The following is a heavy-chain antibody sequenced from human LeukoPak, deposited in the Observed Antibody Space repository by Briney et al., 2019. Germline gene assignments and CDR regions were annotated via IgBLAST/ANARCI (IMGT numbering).Heavy chain of an antibody. CDR2: ISAYNGNT. D-gene: IGHD3-22*01. V-gene: IGHV1-18*01. CDR3: ARGLDSSGYYDDYFDY. CDR1: GYTFTSYG. Sequence: GASVKVSCKASGYTFTSYGISWVRQAPGQGLEWMGWISAYNGNTNYAQKLQGRVAMTTDTSTSTAYMELRSLRSDDTAVYYCARGLDSSGYYDDYFDYWGQGTLVTVSS. J-gene: IGHJ4*02.